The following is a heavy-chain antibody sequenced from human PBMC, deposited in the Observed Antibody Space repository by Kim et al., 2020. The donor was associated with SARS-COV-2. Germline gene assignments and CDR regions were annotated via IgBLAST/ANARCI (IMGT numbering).Heavy chain of an antibody. V-gene: IGHV1-8*01. CDR1: GYTFTSYD. CDR3: ARGHFYDSSGNYYRSAFDI. J-gene: IGHJ3*02. D-gene: IGHD3-22*01. Sequence: ASVKVSCKASGYTFTSYDINWVRQATGQGLEWMGWMNPNSGNTGYAQKFQGRVTMTRNTSISTAYMELSSLRSEDTAVYYCARGHFYDSSGNYYRSAFDIWGQGTMVTVSS. CDR2: MNPNSGNT.